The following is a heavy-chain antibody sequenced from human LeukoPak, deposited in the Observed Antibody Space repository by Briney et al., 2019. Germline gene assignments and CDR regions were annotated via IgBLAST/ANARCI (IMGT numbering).Heavy chain of an antibody. CDR2: IYSSGGT. CDR3: ARQPYYYYYYGMDV. Sequence: SETLSLTCAVYGGSFSGYYWSWIRQPPGKGLEWIGYIYSSGGTNYNPSLKSRVTISVDTSKNQFSLKLSSVTAADTAVYYCARQPYYYYYYGMDVWGQGTTVTVSS. V-gene: IGHV4-59*08. CDR1: GGSFSGYY. J-gene: IGHJ6*02.